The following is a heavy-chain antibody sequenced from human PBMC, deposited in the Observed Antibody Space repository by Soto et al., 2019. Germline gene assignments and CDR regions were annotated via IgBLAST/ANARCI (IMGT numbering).Heavy chain of an antibody. V-gene: IGHV3-23*01. Sequence: GGSLRLSCAASGFTFSSDAMSWVRQGPGKGLERVSAISGSGGSTYYADSVKGRFTISRDNSKNTLYLQKNSLRVADTAVYYCGKDNGGISVAGRDDAVDIWGQGTM. D-gene: IGHD6-19*01. CDR1: GFTFSSDA. CDR2: ISGSGGST. CDR3: GKDNGGISVAGRDDAVDI. J-gene: IGHJ3*02.